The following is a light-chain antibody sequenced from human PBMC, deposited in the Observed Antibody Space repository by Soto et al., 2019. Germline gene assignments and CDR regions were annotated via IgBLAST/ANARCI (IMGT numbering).Light chain of an antibody. V-gene: IGKV3-20*01. Sequence: EIVLTQSPGTLSLSPGERATLSCRASQSVSSSYLAWYQQKPGQDPTLLIYGASSRATGIPDRFSGSGSGTDFTLTISRLEPEDFAVYYCQQYGSSPLFTFGPGTKVDIK. CDR1: QSVSSSY. J-gene: IGKJ3*01. CDR3: QQYGSSPLFT. CDR2: GAS.